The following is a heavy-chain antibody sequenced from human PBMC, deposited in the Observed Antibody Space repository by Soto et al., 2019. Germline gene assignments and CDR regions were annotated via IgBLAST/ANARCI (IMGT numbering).Heavy chain of an antibody. CDR2: IRGRGNNYAT. CDR1: GFTFSGSA. J-gene: IGHJ3*02. V-gene: IGHV3-73*01. CDR3: TRRVRGYDVLTGYYVEDAFDI. D-gene: IGHD3-9*01. Sequence: GGSLRLSCVGSGFTFSGSAMHWFRQASGKALEWVGHIRGRGNNYATAYAASVNGRFTISRDDSKSTAYLQMNSLKIEDTAMYYCTRRVRGYDVLTGYYVEDAFDIWGQGTMVTVSS.